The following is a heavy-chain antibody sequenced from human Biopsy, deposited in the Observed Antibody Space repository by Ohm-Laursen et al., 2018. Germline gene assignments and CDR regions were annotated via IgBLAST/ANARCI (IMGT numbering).Heavy chain of an antibody. CDR1: GASISSYY. CDR3: GRREVVITHDAFDT. D-gene: IGHD3-22*01. Sequence: GTLSLTCTVSGASISSYYWTWIRHPPGQGLERIGDVYYSGSTTRNPSLKRRVTILVDTSKNQFPLKLNSVTAADTAVYYCGRREVVITHDAFDTWGQGTMVTVSS. V-gene: IGHV4-59*08. J-gene: IGHJ3*02. CDR2: VYYSGST.